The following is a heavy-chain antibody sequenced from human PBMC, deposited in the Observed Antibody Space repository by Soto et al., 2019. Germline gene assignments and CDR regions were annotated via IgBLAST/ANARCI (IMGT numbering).Heavy chain of an antibody. Sequence: EVQLVDSGGGLVQPGGSLRLSCAASGFTVSSNYMSWVRQAPGKGLEWVSVIYTDGSTYYADSVEGRFSISRDNSKNTVYLHMNSLRAEDTAVYYCARACSYCHPPNCFDPWGQGTLVTVSS. D-gene: IGHD1-26*01. CDR2: IYTDGST. CDR3: ARACSYCHPPNCFDP. V-gene: IGHV3-53*01. J-gene: IGHJ5*02. CDR1: GFTVSSNY.